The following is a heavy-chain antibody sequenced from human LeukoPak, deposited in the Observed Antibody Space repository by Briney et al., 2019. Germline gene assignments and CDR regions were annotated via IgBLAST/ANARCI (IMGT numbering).Heavy chain of an antibody. CDR1: GFTFSSCA. CDR2: ISGNGGST. J-gene: IGHJ3*01. CDR3: ARDPNGDYVGAFEF. D-gene: IGHD4-17*01. Sequence: GGSLRLSCAASGFTFSSCAMIWVRQAPGKGLEGVSAISGNGGSTYYADAVKGRVTISRDNSKETLYLQMNSLSAEDTAMYYCARDPNGDYVGAFEFWGQGTMVTGSS. V-gene: IGHV3-23*01.